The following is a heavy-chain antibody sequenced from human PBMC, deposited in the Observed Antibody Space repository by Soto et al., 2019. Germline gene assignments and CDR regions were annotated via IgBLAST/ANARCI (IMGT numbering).Heavy chain of an antibody. V-gene: IGHV1-3*01. J-gene: IGHJ4*02. CDR1: GYTFTSYA. D-gene: IGHD6-13*01. CDR3: ASDQRSIAAAGTAGFDY. CDR2: LNADNGNT. Sequence: ASVKVSCKASGYTFTSYAMHWVRQAPGQRLEWMGWLNADNGNTKYSHKFQGRVTITRDTSASTAYMELSSLRSEDTAVYDCASDQRSIAAAGTAGFDYWGQGTLVTVSS.